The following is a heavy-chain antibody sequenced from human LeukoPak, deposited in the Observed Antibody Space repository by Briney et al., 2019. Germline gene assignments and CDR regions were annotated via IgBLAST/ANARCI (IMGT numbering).Heavy chain of an antibody. CDR2: ITRSSIYI. J-gene: IGHJ4*02. CDR1: GFTFSSYS. V-gene: IGHV3-21*01. Sequence: GGSLRHSCAASGFTFSSYSMNWVRQAPGKGLEWVSSITRSSIYIYYADSLKGRFTISRDNAKKSLYLQMNSLRAEDTAVYYCARARYDSSGYYSIFDNWGQGTLVTVSS. CDR3: ARARYDSSGYYSIFDN. D-gene: IGHD3-22*01.